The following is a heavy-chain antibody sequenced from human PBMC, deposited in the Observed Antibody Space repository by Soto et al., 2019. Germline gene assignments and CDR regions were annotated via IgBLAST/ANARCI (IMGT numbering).Heavy chain of an antibody. J-gene: IGHJ5*02. Sequence: QVQLQESGPGLVKPSETLSLTCTVSGGSINSYYWSWIRQSPGKGLEWIGQIYYTGSTNYNPSLKSPVTISVDRSKNQFSLRLSSVTAADPAVYYCAMANTTLYNWFDPWGQGTLVTVSS. V-gene: IGHV4-59*08. CDR1: GGSINSYY. CDR3: AMANTTLYNWFDP. CDR2: IYYTGST. D-gene: IGHD3-16*01.